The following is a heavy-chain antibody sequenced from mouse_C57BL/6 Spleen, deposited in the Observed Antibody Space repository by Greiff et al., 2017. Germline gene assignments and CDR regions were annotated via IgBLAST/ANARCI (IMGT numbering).Heavy chain of an antibody. CDR1: GYTFTSYW. D-gene: IGHD1-1*01. V-gene: IGHV1-55*01. CDR2: IYPGSGST. Sequence: QVQLQQPGAELVKPGASVKMSCKASGYTFTSYWITWVKQRPGQGLEWIGDIYPGSGSTNYNEKFKSKATLTVDTSSSTAYMQLSSLTSEDSAVYYCARSITTVVATPLWYLDVWGTGTTVTVSS. J-gene: IGHJ1*03. CDR3: ARSITTVVATPLWYLDV.